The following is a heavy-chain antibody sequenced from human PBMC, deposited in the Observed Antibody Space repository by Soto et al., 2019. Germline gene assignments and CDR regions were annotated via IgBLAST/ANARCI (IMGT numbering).Heavy chain of an antibody. D-gene: IGHD3-22*01. J-gene: IGHJ5*02. CDR3: ARKRNLYDSSGYYYGWFDP. V-gene: IGHV3-74*01. Sequence: PGGSLRLSCAASGFTFSSYWMHWVRQAPGKGLVWVSRINSDGSSTSYADSVKGRFTISRDNAKNTLYLQMNSLRAEDTAVYYCARKRNLYDSSGYYYGWFDPWGQGTLVTVSS. CDR2: INSDGSST. CDR1: GFTFSSYW.